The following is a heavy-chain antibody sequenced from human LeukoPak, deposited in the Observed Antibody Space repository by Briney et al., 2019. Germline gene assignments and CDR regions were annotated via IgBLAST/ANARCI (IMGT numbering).Heavy chain of an antibody. J-gene: IGHJ5*02. Sequence: SQTLSLTCAVSGGSISSGGYSWSWIRQPPGKGLEWIGYIYHSGSTNYNPSLKSRVTISVDTSKNQFSLKLSSVTAADTAVYYCARAPATVTTGYNWYDPWGQGTLVTVSS. V-gene: IGHV4-30-2*01. CDR2: IYHSGST. D-gene: IGHD4-17*01. CDR3: ARAPATVTTGYNWYDP. CDR1: GGSISSGGYS.